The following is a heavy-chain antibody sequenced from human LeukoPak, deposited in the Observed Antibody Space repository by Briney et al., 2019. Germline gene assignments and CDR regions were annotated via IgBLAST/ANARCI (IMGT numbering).Heavy chain of an antibody. V-gene: IGHV3-30*04. CDR1: GFTFSSYA. D-gene: IGHD4-11*01. Sequence: GRSLRLSCAASGFTFSSYAMHWVRQAPGKGLEGVAVISYDGSNKYYADSVKGRFTISRDNSKNTLYLQMNSLRAEDTAVYYCARDAAVQYYFAYWGQGTLVTVPS. CDR3: ARDAAVQYYFAY. CDR2: ISYDGSNK. J-gene: IGHJ4*02.